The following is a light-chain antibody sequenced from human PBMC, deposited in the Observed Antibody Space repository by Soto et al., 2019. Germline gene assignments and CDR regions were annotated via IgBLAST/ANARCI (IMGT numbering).Light chain of an antibody. J-gene: IGKJ1*01. V-gene: IGKV2-28*01. CDR3: MQALHTPPT. CDR2: LGS. CDR1: QSLLHSNGYNY. Sequence: DIVMTQSPLSLPVTPGEPASISCRSSQSLLHSNGYNYLDWYLQKPGQSPQLLIYLGSNRASGVPDRFSGNGSGTDSTLKISRVEAEDVGVYYCMQALHTPPTFGQGTKVEIK.